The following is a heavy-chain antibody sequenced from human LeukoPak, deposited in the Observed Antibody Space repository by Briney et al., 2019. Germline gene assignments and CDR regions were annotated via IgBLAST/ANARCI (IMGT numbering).Heavy chain of an antibody. CDR2: IKSKTDDGTT. J-gene: IGHJ4*02. Sequence: PGGSLRLACAASGFTFSNAWMSWVRQAPGKGREWVGRIKSKTDDGTTGYAAPVKGRFTISRDDSKNTRYLQMNRLKTEDTAVYYCTTFGRETTAIYLDYWGQGTLVTVSS. V-gene: IGHV3-15*01. CDR3: TTFGRETTAIYLDY. D-gene: IGHD4-17*01. CDR1: GFTFSNAW.